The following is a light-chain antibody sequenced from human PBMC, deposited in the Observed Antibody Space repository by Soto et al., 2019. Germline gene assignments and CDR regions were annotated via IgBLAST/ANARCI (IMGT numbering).Light chain of an antibody. CDR2: EVS. CDR3: SSYTSSSRHV. V-gene: IGLV2-14*01. CDR1: SSDVGGYNY. Sequence: QSVLTQPASVSGSPGQSITISCTGTSSDVGGYNYVSWYQQHPGKAPKLMIYEVSNRPSGVSNRFSGSKSGNTASLTISGLQAEDEADYYCSSYTSSSRHVLGRGTKVT. J-gene: IGLJ1*01.